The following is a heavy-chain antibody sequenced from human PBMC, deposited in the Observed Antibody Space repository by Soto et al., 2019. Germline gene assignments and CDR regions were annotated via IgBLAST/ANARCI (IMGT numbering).Heavy chain of an antibody. J-gene: IGHJ4*02. Sequence: QVHLQESGPGLVRPSETLSLTCAVSGDSVGSGSYYWTWIRQPPGKVLEFVGHIYHTGSTNYNPSLKNRPTLTVDTSKNHFSLRLRSVTAADTAMYYGARAGAFGETRMVVFHWGQGVLVTVSS. D-gene: IGHD3-10*01. CDR3: ARAGAFGETRMVVFH. CDR1: GDSVGSGSYY. CDR2: IYHTGST. V-gene: IGHV4-61*03.